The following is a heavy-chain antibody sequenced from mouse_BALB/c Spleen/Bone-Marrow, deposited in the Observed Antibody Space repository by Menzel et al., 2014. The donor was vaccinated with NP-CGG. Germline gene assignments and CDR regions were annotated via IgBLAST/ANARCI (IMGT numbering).Heavy chain of an antibody. CDR1: GYTFTAYA. CDR3: ARNFYGSSYFDY. V-gene: IGHV1-67*01. J-gene: IGHJ2*01. Sequence: QVQLQQSGPEVVRPGASVKLSCKGSGYTFTAYAMHWVKQSHAESLEWIGLISTYSGNTHYNQDFKGKATMTVDKSSSTAYMELARLTSEDSAIYYCARNFYGSSYFDYWGQGTTLTVSS. D-gene: IGHD1-1*01. CDR2: ISTYSGNT.